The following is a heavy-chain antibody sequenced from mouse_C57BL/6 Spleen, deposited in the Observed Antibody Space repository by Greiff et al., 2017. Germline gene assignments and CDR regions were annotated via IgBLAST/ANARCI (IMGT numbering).Heavy chain of an antibody. D-gene: IGHD3-1*01. CDR1: GYAFSSSW. CDR3: ARGGGGFEY. CDR2: IYPGGGDT. V-gene: IGHV1-82*01. Sequence: QVQLQQSGAELVKPGASVKISCKASGYAFSSSWMTWVKQRPGQGLEWIGQIYPGGGDTNYNGKFKCKATLTADTSSSTAYMQLSSLTSEDSAVYYCARGGGGFEYWGKGTTVTVSS. J-gene: IGHJ1*03.